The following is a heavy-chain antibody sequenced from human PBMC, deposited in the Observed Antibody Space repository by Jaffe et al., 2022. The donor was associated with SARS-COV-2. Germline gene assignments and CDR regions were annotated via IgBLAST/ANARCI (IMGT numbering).Heavy chain of an antibody. D-gene: IGHD3-10*01. CDR2: IKQDGSEK. CDR3: ARDYGIYYSGSGSFDC. V-gene: IGHV3-7*01. Sequence: QLVESGGGLVQPGGSLRVSCEVSGFNLSAYWMSWVRQAPGKGLEWVANIKQDGSEKYYVDSVKGRFTISRDNAKSSVYLQMKSLRAEDTAVYYCARDYGIYYSGSGSFDCWGQGTLVTVSS. J-gene: IGHJ4*02. CDR1: GFNLSAYW.